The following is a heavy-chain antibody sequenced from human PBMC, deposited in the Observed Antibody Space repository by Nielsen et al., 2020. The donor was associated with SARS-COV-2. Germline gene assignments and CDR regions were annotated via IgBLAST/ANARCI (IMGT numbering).Heavy chain of an antibody. D-gene: IGHD6-13*01. CDR2: INWNGGST. CDR3: ARVEGSSWYFEY. CDR1: GFTFDDYG. J-gene: IGHJ4*02. Sequence: GGSLRLSCAASGFTFDDYGMSWVRQAPGKGLEWVSGINWNGGSTGYADSVKGRFTISRDNAKNSLYLQMNSLRAEDTAVYYCARVEGSSWYFEYWGQGTLVTVSS. V-gene: IGHV3-20*04.